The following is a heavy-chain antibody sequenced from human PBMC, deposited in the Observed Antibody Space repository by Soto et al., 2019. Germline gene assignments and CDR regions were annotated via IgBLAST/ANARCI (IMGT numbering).Heavy chain of an antibody. CDR1: GGSISSGGYY. Sequence: PSETLSLTCAVSGGSISSGGYYWSWIRQPPGKGLGWIGYIYYSGSTYYNPSLKSRVTISVDTSKNQFSLKLSSVTAADTAVYYCARARVDDYGGNSAFDPWGQGTLVTVSS. CDR2: IYYSGST. V-gene: IGHV4-30-4*01. J-gene: IGHJ5*02. CDR3: ARARVDDYGGNSAFDP. D-gene: IGHD4-17*01.